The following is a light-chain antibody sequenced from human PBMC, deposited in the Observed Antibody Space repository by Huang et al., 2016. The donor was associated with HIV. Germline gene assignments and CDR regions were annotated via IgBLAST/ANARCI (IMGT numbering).Light chain of an antibody. Sequence: AIRMTQSPSSLSASTGDRVTITCRASQNIANYLAWYQQKPGKAPKLLIHDANTLHNGVPSRFSGSGSGTDFALNISCLQSEDFATYYCQQYFNYPFFGPGTRLEIK. J-gene: IGKJ5*01. CDR3: QQYFNYPF. CDR2: DAN. CDR1: QNIANY. V-gene: IGKV1-8*01.